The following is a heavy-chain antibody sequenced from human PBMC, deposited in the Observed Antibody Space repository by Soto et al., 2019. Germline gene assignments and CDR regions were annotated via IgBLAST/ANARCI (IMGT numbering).Heavy chain of an antibody. CDR2: INAGNGNT. D-gene: IGHD2-2*01. V-gene: IGHV1-3*01. CDR3: ARDNGDCSSTSCYGDYYYYYMGV. J-gene: IGHJ6*03. Sequence: ASVKVSCKASGYTFTSYAMHWVRQAPGQRLEWMGWINAGNGNTKYSQKFQGRVTITRDTSASTAYMELSSLRSEDTAVYYCARDNGDCSSTSCYGDYYYYYMGVWGKGTTVTVSS. CDR1: GYTFTSYA.